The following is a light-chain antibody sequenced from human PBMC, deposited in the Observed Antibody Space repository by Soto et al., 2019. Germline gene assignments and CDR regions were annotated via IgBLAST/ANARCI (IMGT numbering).Light chain of an antibody. J-gene: IGKJ1*01. Sequence: TLLTQSPCTLSLSPGERATLPCRARQSVSNNYLAWYQQKAGQAPSLLIYGASSRATGIPDRLSGSGSGTDFTLTISRLEPEDCGVYYCQQYGNSRTFGQGTKVDIK. V-gene: IGKV3-20*01. CDR2: GAS. CDR1: QSVSNNY. CDR3: QQYGNSRT.